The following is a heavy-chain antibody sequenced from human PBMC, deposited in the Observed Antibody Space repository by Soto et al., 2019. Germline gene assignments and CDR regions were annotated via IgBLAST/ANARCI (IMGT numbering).Heavy chain of an antibody. CDR1: GFTVSNNY. V-gene: IGHV3-66*01. CDR3: AAYSHKGY. CDR2: IYSGGST. J-gene: IGHJ4*02. D-gene: IGHD3-16*01. Sequence: EQLVESGGDLVQPGGSLRLSCAASGFTVSNNYMSWVRQAPGKGLAWVSLIYSGGSTYYADSVKGRFTISRDSSKNTLYLQMNNLRAEDTAMYYCAAYSHKGYWGQGTLVTVSS.